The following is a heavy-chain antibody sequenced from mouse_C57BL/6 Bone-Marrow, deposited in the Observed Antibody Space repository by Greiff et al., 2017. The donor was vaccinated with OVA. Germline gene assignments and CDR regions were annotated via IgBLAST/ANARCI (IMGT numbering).Heavy chain of an antibody. J-gene: IGHJ2*01. Sequence: VQLKQSGPVLVKPGASVKMSCKASGYTFTDYYMNWVKQSHGKSLEWIGVINPYNGGTSYNQKFKGKATLTVDKSSSTAYMELNSLTSEDSAVYYCARSEYYGPYYFDYWGQGTTLTVSS. V-gene: IGHV1-19*01. CDR1: GYTFTDYY. D-gene: IGHD1-1*01. CDR2: INPYNGGT. CDR3: ARSEYYGPYYFDY.